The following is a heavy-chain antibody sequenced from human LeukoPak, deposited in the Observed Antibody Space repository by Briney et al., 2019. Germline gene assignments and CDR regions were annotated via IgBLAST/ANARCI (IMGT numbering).Heavy chain of an antibody. CDR1: GGSISSGGYS. V-gene: IGHV4-30-2*01. Sequence: PSETLSLTCAVSGGSISSGGYSWSWIRQPPGKGLEWIGYIYHSGSTYYNPSLKSRVTISVDTSKNQFSLKLSSVTAADTAVYYCARRTYLISGSYSDPEVWGQGTMVTVSS. CDR2: IYHSGST. J-gene: IGHJ3*01. D-gene: IGHD1-26*01. CDR3: ARRTYLISGSYSDPEV.